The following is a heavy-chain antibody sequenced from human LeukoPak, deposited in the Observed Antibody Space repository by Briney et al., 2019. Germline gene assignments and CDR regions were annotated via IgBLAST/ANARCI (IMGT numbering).Heavy chain of an antibody. CDR2: ISYDGSNK. Sequence: GGSLRLSCAASGFTLSSYAMHWVRQAPGKGLEWVAVISYDGSNKYYADSVKGRFTISRDNSKNMLYLQMNSLRAEDTAVYYCAKSIGDTIFCNYWGQGTLVTVSS. CDR3: AKSIGDTIFCNY. CDR1: GFTLSSYA. D-gene: IGHD3-9*01. J-gene: IGHJ4*02. V-gene: IGHV3-30*04.